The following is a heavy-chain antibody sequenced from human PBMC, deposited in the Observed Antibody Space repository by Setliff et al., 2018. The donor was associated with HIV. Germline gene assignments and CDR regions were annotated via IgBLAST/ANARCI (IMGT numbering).Heavy chain of an antibody. V-gene: IGHV4-59*01. D-gene: IGHD3-22*01. CDR3: ARGNYDTSDYYTNFYYYYMGV. CDR2: VYYSGST. Sequence: SETLSLTCTVSGDPISTYYWSWVRKPPGKGLEWIGYVYYSGSTSYSPSLRGRVTMSVDPSKNQFSLKLNSVTAADTAIYYCARGNYDTSDYYTNFYYYYMGVWGKGTAVTVS. CDR1: GDPISTYY. J-gene: IGHJ6*03.